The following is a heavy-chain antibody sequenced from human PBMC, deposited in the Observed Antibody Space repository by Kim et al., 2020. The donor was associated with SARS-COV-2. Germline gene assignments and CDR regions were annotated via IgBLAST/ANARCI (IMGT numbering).Heavy chain of an antibody. D-gene: IGHD6-13*01. CDR3: AKGSYSSLPNWFDP. V-gene: IGHV3-9*01. Sequence: ADSVKGRFTISRDNAKNSLYLQMNSLRAEDTALYYCAKGSYSSLPNWFDPWGQGTLVTVSS. J-gene: IGHJ5*02.